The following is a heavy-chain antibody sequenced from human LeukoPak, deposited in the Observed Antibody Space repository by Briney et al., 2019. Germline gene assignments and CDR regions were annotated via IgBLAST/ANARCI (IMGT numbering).Heavy chain of an antibody. J-gene: IGHJ4*02. Sequence: GGSLRLSCAASGFTFSDYYMTWIHQTPGKGLEWVSYISSSGNTIYYADSVKGRFTISRDNAKNSLFLQMNSLRAEDTAVYYCARDAQGLDYWGQGTLVTVSS. CDR2: ISSSGNTI. V-gene: IGHV3-11*04. CDR3: ARDAQGLDY. CDR1: GFTFSDYY.